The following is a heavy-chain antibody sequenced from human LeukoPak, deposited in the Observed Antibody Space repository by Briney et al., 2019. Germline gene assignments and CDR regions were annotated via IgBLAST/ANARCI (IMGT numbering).Heavy chain of an antibody. Sequence: KASETLSLTCTVFGVSLNSGSYYWSWIRQHSERGLEWIVYISYRGTTFYNPSLKSQVSISGDTSKTQFSLNINSVTAADTAVYYCARMPRGVEVVTPYYFDSCGQGTLVTVSS. V-gene: IGHV4-31*01. CDR2: ISYRGTT. CDR3: ARMPRGVEVVTPYYFDS. CDR1: GVSLNSGSYY. J-gene: IGHJ4*02. D-gene: IGHD2-21*02.